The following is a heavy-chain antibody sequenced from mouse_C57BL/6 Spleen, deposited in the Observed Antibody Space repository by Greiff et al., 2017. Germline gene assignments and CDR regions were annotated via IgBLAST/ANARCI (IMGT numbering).Heavy chain of an antibody. V-gene: IGHV1-15*01. J-gene: IGHJ3*01. D-gene: IGHD1-1*01. CDR1: GYTFTDYE. CDR3: TRWGYYGSSYWFAY. Sequence: QVQLQQSGAELVRPGASVTLSCKASGYTFTDYEMHWVKQTPVHGLEWIGAIDPETGGTAYNQKFKGKAILTADKSSSTAYMELRSLTSEDSAVYYCTRWGYYGSSYWFAYWGQGTLVTVSA. CDR2: IDPETGGT.